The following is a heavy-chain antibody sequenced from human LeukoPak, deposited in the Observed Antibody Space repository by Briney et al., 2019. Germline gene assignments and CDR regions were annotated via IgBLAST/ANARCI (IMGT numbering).Heavy chain of an antibody. CDR3: ARDGKIDNCSGGSCYEGGVDY. D-gene: IGHD2-15*01. Sequence: ASVKVSCKASGGTFSSYAISWVRQAPGQGLEWMGRIIPILGIANYAQKFQGRVTITADKSTSTAYMELSSLRSEDTAVYYCARDGKIDNCSGGSCYEGGVDYWGQGTLVTVSS. CDR1: GGTFSSYA. CDR2: IIPILGIA. J-gene: IGHJ4*02. V-gene: IGHV1-69*04.